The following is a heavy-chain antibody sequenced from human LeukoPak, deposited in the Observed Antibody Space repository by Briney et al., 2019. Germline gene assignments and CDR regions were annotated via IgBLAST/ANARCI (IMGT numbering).Heavy chain of an antibody. V-gene: IGHV3-48*03. CDR2: ISSSGSTI. Sequence: PGRSLRLSCAASGFTFSSYEMNWVRQAPGKGLEWVSYISSSGSTIYYADSVKGRFTISRDNAKNSLYLQMNSLRAEDTAVYYCARRGYSSGWYWFDPWGQGTLVTVSS. J-gene: IGHJ5*02. D-gene: IGHD6-19*01. CDR3: ARRGYSSGWYWFDP. CDR1: GFTFSSYE.